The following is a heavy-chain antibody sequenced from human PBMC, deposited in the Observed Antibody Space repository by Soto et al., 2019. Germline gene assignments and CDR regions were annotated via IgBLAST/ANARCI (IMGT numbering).Heavy chain of an antibody. J-gene: IGHJ4*02. Sequence: SVKVSCKASGGTFSSYAISWVRQAPGQGLEWMGGIIPIFGTANYAQKFQGRVTITADKSTSTAYMELSSLRSEDTAVYYCARGPLSGDCSSGSCHGFLDYWGQGTLVTVSS. CDR3: ARGPLSGDCSSGSCHGFLDY. D-gene: IGHD2-15*01. V-gene: IGHV1-69*06. CDR2: IIPIFGTA. CDR1: GGTFSSYA.